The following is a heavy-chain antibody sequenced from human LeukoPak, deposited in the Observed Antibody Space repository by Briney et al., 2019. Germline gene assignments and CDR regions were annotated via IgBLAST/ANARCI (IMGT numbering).Heavy chain of an antibody. CDR3: AKDAQGQQLVDYFDY. CDR1: GFTFSSYG. Sequence: GGSLRLSCAASGFTFSSYGMHWVRQAPGKGLEWVAVIPYDGSNKYYADSVKGRFTISRDNSKNTLYLQMNSLRAEDTAVYYCAKDAQGQQLVDYFDYWGQGTLVTVSS. CDR2: IPYDGSNK. V-gene: IGHV3-30*18. J-gene: IGHJ4*02. D-gene: IGHD6-13*01.